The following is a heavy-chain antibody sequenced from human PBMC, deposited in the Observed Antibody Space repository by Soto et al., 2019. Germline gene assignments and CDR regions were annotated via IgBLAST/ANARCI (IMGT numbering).Heavy chain of an antibody. CDR1: GYSFTSYW. Sequence: GESLKISCKGSGYSFTSYWISWVRQMPGKGLEWMGRIDPSDSYTNYSPSFQGHVTISADKSISTAYLQWSSLKASDTAMYYCARRGAMVAYYYYGMDVWGQGTTVTVSS. CDR2: IDPSDSYT. V-gene: IGHV5-10-1*01. CDR3: ARRGAMVAYYYYGMDV. D-gene: IGHD5-18*01. J-gene: IGHJ6*02.